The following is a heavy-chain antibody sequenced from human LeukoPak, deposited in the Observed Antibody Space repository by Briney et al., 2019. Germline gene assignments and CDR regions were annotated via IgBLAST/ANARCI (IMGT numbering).Heavy chain of an antibody. Sequence: ASVKVSCKASGYTFTGYFMHWVRQAPGQGLEWMGWINPNSGGTNYAQKFQGRVTMTRDTSISTAYMELSRLRSDDTAVYYCATLIAARPWSKYYYYYMDVWGKGTTVTVSS. CDR2: INPNSGGT. CDR3: ATLIAARPWSKYYYYYMDV. CDR1: GYTFTGYF. D-gene: IGHD6-6*01. J-gene: IGHJ6*03. V-gene: IGHV1-2*02.